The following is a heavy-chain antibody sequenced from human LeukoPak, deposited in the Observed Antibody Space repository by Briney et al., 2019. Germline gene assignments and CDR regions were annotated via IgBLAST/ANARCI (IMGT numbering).Heavy chain of an antibody. CDR2: IKQDGSEK. D-gene: IGHD3-10*01. J-gene: IGHJ4*02. Sequence: GGSLRLSCAASGFTFSSYWMSWVRQAPGKGLEWVANIKQDGSEKYYVDSVKGRFTISRDNAKNSLYLQMNRLRAEVTAVYYCARDPHYGSGSYGYFDYWGQGTLVTVSS. CDR3: ARDPHYGSGSYGYFDY. CDR1: GFTFSSYW. V-gene: IGHV3-7*01.